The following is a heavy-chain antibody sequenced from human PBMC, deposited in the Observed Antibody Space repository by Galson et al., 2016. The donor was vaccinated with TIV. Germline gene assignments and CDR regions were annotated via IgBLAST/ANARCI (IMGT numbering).Heavy chain of an antibody. CDR3: AKGRGSMFDY. Sequence: SLRLSCAVSEFTFNNYYTHWVRQAPGKGLVWVSRIRNDGTNTGHADSVKGRFTISRDNAKETVDLQMTSLRADDTAVYYCAKGRGSMFDYWGQGTVVTVSS. J-gene: IGHJ4*02. CDR1: EFTFNNYY. D-gene: IGHD3-10*01. CDR2: IRNDGTNT. V-gene: IGHV3-74*01.